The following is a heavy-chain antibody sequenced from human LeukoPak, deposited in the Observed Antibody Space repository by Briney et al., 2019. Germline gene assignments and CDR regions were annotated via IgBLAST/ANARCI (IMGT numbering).Heavy chain of an antibody. Sequence: PGGSLRLSCAASGFTFSSYWMSWVRQAPGKGLEWVANIKQDGSKKYYVDSVKGRFTISRDNAKNSLYLQMNSLRAEDTAVYYCARDYYDSSGYYHVGYFDYWGQGTLVTVSS. CDR1: GFTFSSYW. CDR2: IKQDGSKK. CDR3: ARDYYDSSGYYHVGYFDY. J-gene: IGHJ4*02. D-gene: IGHD3-22*01. V-gene: IGHV3-7*01.